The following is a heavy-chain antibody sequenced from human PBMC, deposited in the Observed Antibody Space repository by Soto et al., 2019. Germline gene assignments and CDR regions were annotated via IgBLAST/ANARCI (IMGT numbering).Heavy chain of an antibody. CDR3: ASWSRGRDTAMVLDY. J-gene: IGHJ4*02. CDR1: GYTFTSYG. Sequence: SVKVSCKASGYTFTSYGINWVRQAPGQGLEWMGGIIPIYGTANYAQKFQGRVTITADESTSTAYMGLSSLRSEDTAVSYCASWSRGRDTAMVLDYWDQGILVTLSS. CDR2: IIPIYGTA. D-gene: IGHD5-18*01. V-gene: IGHV1-69*13.